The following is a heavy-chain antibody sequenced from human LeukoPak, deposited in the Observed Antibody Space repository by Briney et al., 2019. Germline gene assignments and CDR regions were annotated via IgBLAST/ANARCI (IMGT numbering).Heavy chain of an antibody. CDR1: GYTFTNYF. D-gene: IGHD1-1*01. J-gene: IGHJ4*02. Sequence: ASVTVSCKTSGYTFTNYFIHWVRQAPGQGLEWMGIINPSGGSADYAQKFQGRVTMTRDMSTRTVHMELSSLRSDDTAVYYCARLRGLLTTFALPFDLWGQGTLVTVSS. CDR3: ARLRGLLTTFALPFDL. CDR2: INPSGGSA. V-gene: IGHV1-46*01.